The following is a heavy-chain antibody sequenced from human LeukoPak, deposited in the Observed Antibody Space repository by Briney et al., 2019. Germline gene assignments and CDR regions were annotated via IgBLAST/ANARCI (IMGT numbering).Heavy chain of an antibody. CDR3: ASRYYYDSSGYYSGPHSRHTVLFDI. J-gene: IGHJ3*02. CDR2: ISSSGSTI. CDR1: GFTFSSYE. Sequence: GGSLRLSCAASGFTFSSYEMNWVRQAPGKGLEWVSYISSSGSTIYYADSVKGRFTISRDNAKNSLYLQMNSLRAEDTAVYYCASRYYYDSSGYYSGPHSRHTVLFDIWGQGTMVTVSS. D-gene: IGHD3-22*01. V-gene: IGHV3-48*03.